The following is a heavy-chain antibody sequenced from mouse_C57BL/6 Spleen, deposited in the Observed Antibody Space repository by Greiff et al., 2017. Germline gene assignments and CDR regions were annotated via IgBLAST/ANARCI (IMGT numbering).Heavy chain of an antibody. CDR1: GYAFSSYW. V-gene: IGHV1-80*01. D-gene: IGHD2-4*01. CDR2: IYPGDGDT. CDR3: ARGGLRRAMDY. J-gene: IGHJ4*01. Sequence: VQLQQSGAELVKPGASVKISCKASGYAFSSYWMNWVKQRPGTGLEWIGQIYPGDGDTNYNGKFKGKATLTADKSSSTAYMQLSSLTSEDSAVYFCARGGLRRAMDYWGQGTSVTVSS.